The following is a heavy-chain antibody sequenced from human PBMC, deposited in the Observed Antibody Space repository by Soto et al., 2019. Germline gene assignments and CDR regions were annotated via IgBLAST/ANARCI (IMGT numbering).Heavy chain of an antibody. V-gene: IGHV1-69*05. D-gene: IGHD3-22*01. CDR2: ISPNFGTT. J-gene: IGHJ4*02. CDR3: ARDLGYYDPAYYFDY. CDR1: GGTFSSYA. Sequence: SVKVSCKASGGTFSSYAISWVRQAPGQGLEWMGGISPNFGTTNYAQKFQGRVTMTTDTSTSTAYMELRSLRSDDTAVYYCARDLGYYDPAYYFDYWGQGTLVTVSS.